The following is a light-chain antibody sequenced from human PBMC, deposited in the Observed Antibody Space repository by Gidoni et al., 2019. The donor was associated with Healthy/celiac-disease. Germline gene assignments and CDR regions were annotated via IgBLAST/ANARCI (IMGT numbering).Light chain of an antibody. CDR2: DAS. Sequence: DIVLTQSPATLSLSPGERATLSCRASQSVSSYLAWYQQKPGQAPRLLIYDASNRATGIPARFSGSGSGTDFTLTISSLEPEDFAVYYCQQRSNWLITFGQGTRLEIK. CDR1: QSVSSY. V-gene: IGKV3-11*01. J-gene: IGKJ5*01. CDR3: QQRSNWLIT.